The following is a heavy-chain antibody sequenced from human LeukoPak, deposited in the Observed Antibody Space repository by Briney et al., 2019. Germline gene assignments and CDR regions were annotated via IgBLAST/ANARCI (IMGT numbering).Heavy chain of an antibody. Sequence: SETLSLTCTVSGGSISNYYWNWIRQPPGKGLEWIGYIYYTGSTNYNPSLERRGTMSADTSKNQFSLNLRPATPEDTAVYYCSGGGGEGIDPWGQGTLVTVSS. CDR3: SGGGGEGIDP. CDR2: IYYTGST. D-gene: IGHD4-17*01. CDR1: GGSISNYY. J-gene: IGHJ5*02. V-gene: IGHV4-59*01.